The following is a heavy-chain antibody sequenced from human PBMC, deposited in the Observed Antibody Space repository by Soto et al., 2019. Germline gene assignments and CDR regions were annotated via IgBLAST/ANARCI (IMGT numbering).Heavy chain of an antibody. J-gene: IGHJ6*02. V-gene: IGHV1-69*08. CDR3: AREDRDRETGLVPAAIDGMDV. D-gene: IGHD2-2*01. CDR1: GGTFSRYS. CDR2: IIPIFGIA. Sequence: QVQLVQSGAEVKKPGSSVKVSCKASGGTFSRYSITWVRQATGHGLEWIGRIIPIFGIASYAQKLQGRVTITADESTSTAYMELSSLRSDDTAVYYCAREDRDRETGLVPAAIDGMDVWGQGTTVTVSS.